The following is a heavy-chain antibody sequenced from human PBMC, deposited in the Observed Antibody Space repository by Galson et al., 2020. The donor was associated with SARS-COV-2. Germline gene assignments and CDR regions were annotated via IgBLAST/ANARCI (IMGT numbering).Heavy chain of an antibody. CDR1: GDSIRRRNW. V-gene: IGHV4-4*02. Sequence: SETLSLTCAVSGDSIRRRNWWSWVRQSPGKGLEWIGEIFYDGTTNYNPSLTSRVTISIDESENRFSLILNSVTAADTATYYCARVFGGNFDFWGQGTRVTVSS. D-gene: IGHD1-26*01. J-gene: IGHJ4*02. CDR3: ARVFGGNFDF. CDR2: IFYDGTT.